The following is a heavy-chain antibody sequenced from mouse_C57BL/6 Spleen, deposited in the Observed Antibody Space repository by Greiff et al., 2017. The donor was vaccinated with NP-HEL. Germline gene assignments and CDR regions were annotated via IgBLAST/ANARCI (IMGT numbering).Heavy chain of an antibody. J-gene: IGHJ3*01. CDR2: ISDGGSYT. CDR1: GFTFSSYA. CDR3: ARDRSTTVVAPFAY. V-gene: IGHV5-4*01. Sequence: DVHLVESGGGLVKPGGSLKLSCAASGFTFSSYAMSWVRQTPEKRLEWVATISDGGSYTYYPDNVKGRFTISRDNAKNNLYLQMSHLKSEDTAMYYGARDRSTTVVAPFAYWGQGTLVTVSA. D-gene: IGHD1-1*01.